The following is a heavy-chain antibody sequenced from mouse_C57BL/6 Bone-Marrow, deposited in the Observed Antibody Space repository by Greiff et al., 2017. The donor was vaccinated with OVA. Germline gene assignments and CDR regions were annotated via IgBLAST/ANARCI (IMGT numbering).Heavy chain of an antibody. J-gene: IGHJ4*01. Sequence: EVHLVESGGGLVQPGGSMKLSCVASGFPFSNYWMNWVRQSPEKGLEWVAQIRLKYDNYATNYAEALKRRFTISRDDSKSSVYLQMINLRAEDTGIDYCSGRDDPYAIDYWGQGTSLTVSS. V-gene: IGHV6-3*01. CDR1: GFPFSNYW. CDR2: IRLKYDNYAT. CDR3: SGRDDPYAIDY.